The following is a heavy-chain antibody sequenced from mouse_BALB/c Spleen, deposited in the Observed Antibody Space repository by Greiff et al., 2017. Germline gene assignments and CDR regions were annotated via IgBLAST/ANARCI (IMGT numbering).Heavy chain of an antibody. CDR2: INSNGGST. CDR3: ARDLAGTDY. D-gene: IGHD4-1*01. Sequence: EVKLMESGGGLVQPGGSLKLSCAASGFTFSSYGMSWVCQTPDKRLELVATINSNGGSTYYPDSVKGRFTISRDNAKNTLYLQMSSLKSEDTAMYYCARDLAGTDYWGQGTTLTVSS. CDR1: GFTFSSYG. V-gene: IGHV5-6-3*01. J-gene: IGHJ2*01.